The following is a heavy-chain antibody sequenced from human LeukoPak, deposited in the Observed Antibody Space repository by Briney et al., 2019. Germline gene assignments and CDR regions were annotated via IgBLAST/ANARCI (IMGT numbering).Heavy chain of an antibody. CDR3: ARGRSRVRGVPVGYYMDV. V-gene: IGHV1-8*03. CDR1: GYTFTSYD. J-gene: IGHJ6*03. D-gene: IGHD3-10*01. Sequence: ASVKVSCTASGYTFTSYDINWVRQATGQGLEWMGWMNPNSGNTGYAQKFQGRVTITRNTSISTAYMELSSLRSEDTAVYYCARGRSRVRGVPVGYYMDVWGKGTTVTVSS. CDR2: MNPNSGNT.